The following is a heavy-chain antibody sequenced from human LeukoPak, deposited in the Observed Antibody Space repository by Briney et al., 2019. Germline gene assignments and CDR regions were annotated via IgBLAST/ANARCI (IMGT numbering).Heavy chain of an antibody. V-gene: IGHV3-23*01. Sequence: HPGGSLRLSCAASGFTFSSYAMSWVRQAPGKGLEWVSAISGSGSSTYYADSVKGRFTISRDNSKNTLYLQMNSLRAEDTAVYYCAKDRLRGDYDPPYYFDYWGQGTLVTVSS. CDR3: AKDRLRGDYDPPYYFDY. D-gene: IGHD4-17*01. J-gene: IGHJ4*02. CDR2: ISGSGSST. CDR1: GFTFSSYA.